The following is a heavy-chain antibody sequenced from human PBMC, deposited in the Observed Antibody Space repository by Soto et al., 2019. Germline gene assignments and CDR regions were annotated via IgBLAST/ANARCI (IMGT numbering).Heavy chain of an antibody. D-gene: IGHD3-10*01. CDR2: TIPILSMS. J-gene: IGHJ4*02. CDR1: GDTFNSYT. CDR3: ATGNGSGSQAFDY. Sequence: QVHLVQSVAELRKPGSSVRVSCKASGDTFNSYTINWVRQAPGLGLEWMGRTIPILSMSNYALKFQGRLTITADKSTSTAYMVMSSLRSEDTAIYYCATGNGSGSQAFDYWGQRALVTVSS. V-gene: IGHV1-69*02.